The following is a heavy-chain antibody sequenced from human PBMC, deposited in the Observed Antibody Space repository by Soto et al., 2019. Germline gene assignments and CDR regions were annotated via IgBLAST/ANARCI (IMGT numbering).Heavy chain of an antibody. D-gene: IGHD4-17*01. CDR3: GKDPNGDYIGAFDI. CDR1: GFSFSTHY. CDR2: IGRSGTTT. V-gene: IGHV3-23*01. J-gene: IGHJ3*02. Sequence: GGSLRLSCAASGFSFSTHYMNWVRQAPGKGLEWVSGIGRSGTTTKFADSVKGRFTISRDNSKNTLYLQMNSLRAEDTALYYCGKDPNGDYIGAFDIWGQGTMVTVSS.